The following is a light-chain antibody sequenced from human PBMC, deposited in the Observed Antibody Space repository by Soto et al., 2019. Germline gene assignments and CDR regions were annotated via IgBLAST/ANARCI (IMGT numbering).Light chain of an antibody. CDR1: QSVSSSY. Sequence: EIVLTQSPATVSLSPGERATLSCRASQSVSSSYLAWYQQKPGQAPRLLIYGASSRATGIPDRFSGSGSGTDFTLTISRLEPEDFAVYYCQQFATSPQFGQGTKVDI. J-gene: IGKJ1*01. CDR2: GAS. CDR3: QQFATSPQ. V-gene: IGKV3-20*01.